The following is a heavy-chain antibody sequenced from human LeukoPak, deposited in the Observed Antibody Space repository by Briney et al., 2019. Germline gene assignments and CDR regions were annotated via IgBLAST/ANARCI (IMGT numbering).Heavy chain of an antibody. Sequence: ASVKVSCKASGYTFTSYYMHWVRQAPGQGLEWMGIINPSGGSTSYAQKFQGRVTMTRDMSTSTVYMELSSLRSEDTAVYYCARTYYDFWSGYYTSFGYWGQGTLVTVSS. D-gene: IGHD3-3*01. V-gene: IGHV1-46*01. CDR3: ARTYYDFWSGYYTSFGY. J-gene: IGHJ4*02. CDR1: GYTFTSYY. CDR2: INPSGGST.